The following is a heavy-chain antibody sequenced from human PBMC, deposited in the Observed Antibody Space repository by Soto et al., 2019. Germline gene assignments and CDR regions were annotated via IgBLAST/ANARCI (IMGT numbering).Heavy chain of an antibody. CDR1: GGTFSSYA. Sequence: SVKVSCKASGGTFSSYAISWVRQAPGQGLEWIRGIIPIFGTANYAQKYQGRVTITADESTSTAYMELSSLRSEDTAVYYCARCTTIFGVVIQYYYYYYGMDVWGQGTTVTVSS. CDR2: IIPIFGTA. D-gene: IGHD3-3*01. V-gene: IGHV1-69*13. CDR3: ARCTTIFGVVIQYYYYYYGMDV. J-gene: IGHJ6*02.